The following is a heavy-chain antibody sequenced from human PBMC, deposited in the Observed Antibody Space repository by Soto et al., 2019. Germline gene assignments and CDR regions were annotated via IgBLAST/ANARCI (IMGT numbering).Heavy chain of an antibody. CDR3: AKEKDYLHYYGMDV. CDR1: GFTFSSYP. D-gene: IGHD3-10*01. V-gene: IGHV3-30-3*01. CDR2: ISYDETSK. Sequence: PGGSLRLSCAASGFTFSSYPMHWVRQAPGKGLEWVAVISYDETSKYYADSVKGRFTISRDNSKNTLYLQMNSLRAEDTAVYYCAKEKDYLHYYGMDVWGQGTTVTVSS. J-gene: IGHJ6*02.